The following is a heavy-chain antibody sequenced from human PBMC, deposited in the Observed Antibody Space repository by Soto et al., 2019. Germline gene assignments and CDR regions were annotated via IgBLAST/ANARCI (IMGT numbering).Heavy chain of an antibody. CDR1: VGSISSNTYY. CDR3: ASDPYEVVVAATPPAAFDI. CDR2: IYYSGTT. J-gene: IGHJ3*02. Sequence: ETLSLTCTVSVGSISSNTYYWAWIRQPPGKGLEWIGSIYYSGTTYSNPSLKSRVTISVDTSKNQFSLKLSSVTAADTAVYYCASDPYEVVVAATPPAAFDIWGQGTMVTVSS. D-gene: IGHD2-15*01. V-gene: IGHV4-39*07.